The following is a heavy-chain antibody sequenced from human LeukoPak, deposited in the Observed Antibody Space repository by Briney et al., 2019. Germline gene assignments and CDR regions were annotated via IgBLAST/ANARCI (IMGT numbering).Heavy chain of an antibody. CDR1: GYTFIDHY. J-gene: IGHJ4*02. Sequence: ASVKVSCKASGYTFIDHYIHWVRQAPGQGLEWMGWFNPNGGVTNLAQKFQGRVTMTRDTSISTAHMQLNTLRYDDTAVYYCARDRGGIVIVPVPDYWGQGTLVTVS. CDR2: FNPNGGVT. V-gene: IGHV1-2*02. D-gene: IGHD2-2*01. CDR3: ARDRGGIVIVPVPDY.